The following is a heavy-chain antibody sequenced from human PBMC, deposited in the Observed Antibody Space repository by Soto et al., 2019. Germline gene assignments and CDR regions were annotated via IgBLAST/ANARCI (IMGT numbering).Heavy chain of an antibody. Sequence: ASVKGSCKVSGYALTELSMHWVRQAPGKGREWTGGFDPEDGETIYAQKFQGRVTLTEDTSTDTAYMELSSLRSEDTAVYYCATVVVVDATWELPRLRNWFDPSGQGTLVTVSS. V-gene: IGHV1-24*01. CDR3: ATVVVVDATWELPRLRNWFDP. J-gene: IGHJ5*02. CDR2: FDPEDGET. D-gene: IGHD2-15*01. CDR1: GYALTELS.